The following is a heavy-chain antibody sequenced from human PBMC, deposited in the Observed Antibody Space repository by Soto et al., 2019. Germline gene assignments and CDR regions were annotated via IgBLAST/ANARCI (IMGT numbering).Heavy chain of an antibody. D-gene: IGHD3-22*01. Sequence: GGSLRLSCTPSGFIFSDYSMNWVRQAPGKGLEWIPYITTTSSTMYYADSVKGRFTISRDNAKNSLYLQMNSLRDEDTAVYYCARDSSGRQYYGMDVWGQGTTATVSS. CDR3: ARDSSGRQYYGMDV. V-gene: IGHV3-48*02. J-gene: IGHJ6*02. CDR1: GFIFSDYS. CDR2: ITTTSSTM.